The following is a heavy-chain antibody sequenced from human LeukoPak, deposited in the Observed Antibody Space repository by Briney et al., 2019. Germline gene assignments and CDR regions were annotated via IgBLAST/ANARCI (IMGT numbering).Heavy chain of an antibody. Sequence: SETLSLTCAVYGGSFSGYYWSWIRQPPGKGLEWIGEINHSGSTNYNPSLKSRVTISVDTSKNQFSLKLSSVTAADTAVCYCARGYSSSSPEVSDYWGQGTLVTVSS. V-gene: IGHV4-34*01. D-gene: IGHD6-6*01. J-gene: IGHJ4*02. CDR1: GGSFSGYY. CDR2: INHSGST. CDR3: ARGYSSSSPEVSDY.